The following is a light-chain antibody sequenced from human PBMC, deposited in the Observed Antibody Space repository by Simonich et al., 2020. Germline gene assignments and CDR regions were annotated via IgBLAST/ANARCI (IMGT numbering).Light chain of an antibody. J-gene: IGLJ3*02. Sequence: QSALTQPRSVSGSPGQSVTISCTGTSSDVGGYNYVSWYQQPPGKAPKLMIYDVSKRPSGGPDRFSGSKSGNTASLTISGLQAEDEADYYCCSYAGSRVFGGGTKLTVL. CDR2: DVS. V-gene: IGLV2-11*01. CDR3: CSYAGSRV. CDR1: SSDVGGYNY.